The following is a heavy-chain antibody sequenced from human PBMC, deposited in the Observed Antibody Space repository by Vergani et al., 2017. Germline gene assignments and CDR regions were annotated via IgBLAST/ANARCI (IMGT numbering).Heavy chain of an antibody. V-gene: IGHV3-21*01. CDR3: ARDLFTYDDPFYFDY. D-gene: IGHD3-16*01. Sequence: EVQMVESGGGLVKPGGSLRLSCVASGFTFSHYSMNWVRQAPEKGLEWVSSISGNNDDVYYADSVKGRFTISRDNAKNSLYLDMSSLRAEDTAVYYCARDLFTYDDPFYFDYWGQGTLVTVSS. CDR2: ISGNNDDV. CDR1: GFTFSHYS. J-gene: IGHJ4*02.